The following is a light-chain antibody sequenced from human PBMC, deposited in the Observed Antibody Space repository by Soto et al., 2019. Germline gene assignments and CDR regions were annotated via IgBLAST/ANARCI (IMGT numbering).Light chain of an antibody. Sequence: QSVLTQPPSASGTPGQRVTISCSGSNSNIGDNFAYWYQQLPGAAPKLLIYRNDQRPSGVPDRISGSKSGTSASLAISGRSCEDEAEYYSAARGDTVSVVVFGGGTKLTVL. CDR2: RND. J-gene: IGLJ2*01. CDR1: NSNIGDNF. V-gene: IGLV1-47*03. CDR3: AARGDTVSVVV.